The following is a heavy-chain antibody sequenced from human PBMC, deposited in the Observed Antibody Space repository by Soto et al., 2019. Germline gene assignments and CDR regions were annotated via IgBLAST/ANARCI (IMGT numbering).Heavy chain of an antibody. CDR2: ISEGGRT. V-gene: IGHV4-39*01. CDR3: ARHDSYGFDY. Sequence: SETLSLTCSVSGGSIRSSNYYWGWIRQSPGEGLEWIGSISEGGRTHYNPSLQSRVTISVDTSKSYFSLKLNSVTAADTAVFYCARHDSYGFDYWGQGTRVTVSS. D-gene: IGHD3-10*01. J-gene: IGHJ4*02. CDR1: GGSIRSSNYY.